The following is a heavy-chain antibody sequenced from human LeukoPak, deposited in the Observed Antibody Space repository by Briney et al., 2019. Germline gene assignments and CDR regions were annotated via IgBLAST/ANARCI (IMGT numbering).Heavy chain of an antibody. CDR2: IIPIFGTA. CDR1: GGTFSSYA. D-gene: IGHD6-19*01. Sequence: SVKVSCKASGGTFSSYAISWVRQAPGQGLEWMGGIIPIFGTANYAQKFQGRVTITADKSTSTAYMELSSLRSEDTAVYYCARVLRGAVVRFDPWGQGTLVTVSS. CDR3: ARVLRGAVVRFDP. J-gene: IGHJ5*02. V-gene: IGHV1-69*06.